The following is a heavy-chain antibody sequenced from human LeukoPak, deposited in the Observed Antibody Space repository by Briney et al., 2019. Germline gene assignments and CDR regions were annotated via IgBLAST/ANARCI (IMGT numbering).Heavy chain of an antibody. J-gene: IGHJ4*02. CDR2: IIPIFGTA. CDR3: ARPPNSSGYSLDY. Sequence: GASVKVSCKASGGTFSSYAISWVRQAPGQGLEWMGGIIPIFGTANYAQKFQGRVTITADESTSTAYMELSSLRSEDTAVYYCARPPNSSGYSLDYWGQGTLVTVSS. D-gene: IGHD3-22*01. V-gene: IGHV1-69*13. CDR1: GGTFSSYA.